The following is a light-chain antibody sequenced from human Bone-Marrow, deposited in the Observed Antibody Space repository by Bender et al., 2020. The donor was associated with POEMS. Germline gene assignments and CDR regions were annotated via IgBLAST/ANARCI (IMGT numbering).Light chain of an antibody. CDR2: DVN. V-gene: IGLV2-14*03. J-gene: IGLJ1*01. CDR3: CSYAGSSTYV. CDR1: SSDIGGYNY. Sequence: QSALTQPASVSGSPGQSITISCTGTSSDIGGYNYVSWYQQHPGKAPKLMILDVNNRPSGVSNRFSGSKSGNTASLTISGLQAEDEADYYCCSYAGSSTYVFGTGTKVTVL.